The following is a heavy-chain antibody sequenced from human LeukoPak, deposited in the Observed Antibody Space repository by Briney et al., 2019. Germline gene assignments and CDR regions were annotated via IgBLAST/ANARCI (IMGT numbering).Heavy chain of an antibody. CDR1: GFTFSDYA. CDR2: ISGSGSRT. V-gene: IGHV3-23*01. D-gene: IGHD1-14*01. Sequence: GGSLRPSCAASGFTFSDYAMTWVRQAPGKGLEWVSSISGSGSRTYYTESVKGRFTTSRDNSKNTLYLQMNSLRADETAIYYCASRPRADIGPLDFWGQGTLVTVSS. J-gene: IGHJ4*02. CDR3: ASRPRADIGPLDF.